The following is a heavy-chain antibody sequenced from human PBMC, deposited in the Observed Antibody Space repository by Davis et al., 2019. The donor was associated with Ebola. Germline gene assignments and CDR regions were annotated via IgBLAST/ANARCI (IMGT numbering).Heavy chain of an antibody. D-gene: IGHD3-22*01. CDR3: ARGDSYYDPSGYYAGPEAPDH. CDR1: GGSISSSSHYH. J-gene: IGHJ4*02. CDR2: YYYTGST. Sequence: SETLSLTCTVSGGSISSSSHYHWGWLRQSPGKGLEWIGYYYYTGSTYYSPSLRSRVTISVDTSKNLFSLKLTSVTAADTAVYYCARGDSYYDPSGYYAGPEAPDHWGQGTLVSVSS. V-gene: IGHV4-39*07.